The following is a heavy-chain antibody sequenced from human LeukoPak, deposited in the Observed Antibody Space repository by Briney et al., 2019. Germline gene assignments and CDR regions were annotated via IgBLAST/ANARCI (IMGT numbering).Heavy chain of an antibody. CDR2: IYYSGST. CDR1: GGSISSSSYY. Sequence: PSETLSLTCTVSGGSISSSSYYWGWIRQPPGKGLEWIGSIYYSGSTYYNPSLKSRVTISVDTSKNQFSLKLSSVTAADTAVYYCARQGRGSYPFDYWGQGTLVTVSS. J-gene: IGHJ4*02. V-gene: IGHV4-39*01. D-gene: IGHD1-26*01. CDR3: ARQGRGSYPFDY.